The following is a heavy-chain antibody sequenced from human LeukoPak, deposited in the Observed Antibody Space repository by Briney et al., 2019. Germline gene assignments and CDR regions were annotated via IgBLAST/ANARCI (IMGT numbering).Heavy chain of an antibody. J-gene: IGHJ4*02. V-gene: IGHV1-2*02. Sequence: ASVKVSCKASGYTFTGYYMHWVRQAPGQGLEWMGWINPNSGGTNYAQKFQGRVTMTRDTSISTAYMELRSLRSDDTAVYYCARVNYRPIIKFFDYWGQGTLATVSS. D-gene: IGHD4-11*01. CDR2: INPNSGGT. CDR1: GYTFTGYY. CDR3: ARVNYRPIIKFFDY.